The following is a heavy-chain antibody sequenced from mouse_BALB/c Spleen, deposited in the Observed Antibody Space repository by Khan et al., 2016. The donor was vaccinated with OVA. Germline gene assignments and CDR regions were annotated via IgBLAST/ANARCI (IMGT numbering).Heavy chain of an antibody. Sequence: QIQLVQSGAELAKPGASVKMSCKTSGYTFINYWMNWVKQRPGQGLEWIGYINPSTGYTEDNQKFKDKATLTADKSSSTAYMQLSSLTSEDSAVYYCARSGLRWDFDYWGQGTTLTVSS. D-gene: IGHD1-1*01. CDR3: ARSGLRWDFDY. CDR1: GYTFINYW. J-gene: IGHJ2*01. CDR2: INPSTGYT. V-gene: IGHV1-7*01.